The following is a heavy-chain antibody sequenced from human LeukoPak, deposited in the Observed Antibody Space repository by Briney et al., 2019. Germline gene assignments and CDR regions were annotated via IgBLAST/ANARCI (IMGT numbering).Heavy chain of an antibody. CDR2: ISYSGST. D-gene: IGHD1-26*01. Sequence: SETLSLTCTVSGAVISNYYWSWIRQPPGKGLEWMGYISYSGSTNYSPSLKSRVAISVDTSKTQISLNMHSVTAADTAVYYCARRSGTYAFDIWGQGAMVTVSS. CDR1: GAVISNYY. V-gene: IGHV4-59*08. CDR3: ARRSGTYAFDI. J-gene: IGHJ3*02.